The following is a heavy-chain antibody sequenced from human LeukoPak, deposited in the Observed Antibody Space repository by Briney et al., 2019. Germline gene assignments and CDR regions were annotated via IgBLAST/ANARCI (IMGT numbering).Heavy chain of an antibody. V-gene: IGHV4-34*01. D-gene: IGHD3-22*01. CDR3: ARVGSRGSITMIVVAKGRYAFDI. Sequence: PSETLSLTCAVYGGSFSGYYWSWIRQPPGKGLEWIGEINHSGSTNYNPSLKSRVTISVDTSKNQFSLKLSSVTAADTAVYYCARVGSRGSITMIVVAKGRYAFDIWGQGTMVTVSS. CDR2: INHSGST. CDR1: GGSFSGYY. J-gene: IGHJ3*02.